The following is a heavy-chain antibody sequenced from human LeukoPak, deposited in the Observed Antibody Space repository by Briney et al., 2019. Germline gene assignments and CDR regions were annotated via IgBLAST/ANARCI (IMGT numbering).Heavy chain of an antibody. V-gene: IGHV3-38-3*01. CDR1: GFTVSSNE. D-gene: IGHD5-18*01. CDR3: ARSGRGYSYNNWFDP. Sequence: GGSLRLSCAASGFTVSSNEMSWVRQAPGKGLEWVSSISGGSTYYADSRKGRFTISRDNSKNSLYLQMNSLRAEDTALYYCARSGRGYSYNNWFDPWGQGTLVTVSS. CDR2: ISGGST. J-gene: IGHJ5*02.